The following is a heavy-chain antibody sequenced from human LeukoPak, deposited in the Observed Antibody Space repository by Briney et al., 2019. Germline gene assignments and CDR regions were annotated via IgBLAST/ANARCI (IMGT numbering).Heavy chain of an antibody. CDR2: FGTRSTSV. CDR1: GFTFSGYS. J-gene: IGHJ4*02. D-gene: IGHD3-22*01. CDR3: AREVSEGFDF. Sequence: GGSLRLSCTASGFTFSGYSMNWIRQAPGKGLEWVSSFGTRSTSVYHAGSVKGRFAISRDNAKNSLYLQMNSLRAEDTALYYCAREVSEGFDFWGQGTLVTVSS. V-gene: IGHV3-21*01.